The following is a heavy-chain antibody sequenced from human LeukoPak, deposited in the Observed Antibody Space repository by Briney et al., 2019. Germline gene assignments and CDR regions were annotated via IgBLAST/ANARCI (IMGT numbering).Heavy chain of an antibody. V-gene: IGHV3-21*05. CDR3: ARDYGDY. J-gene: IGHJ4*02. CDR1: GFTISYYK. D-gene: IGHD4-17*01. Sequence: GGSLRLSCAASGFTISYYKMNWVRQAPGKGLEWVSNISSSSSYIYYADSVKGRFTISRDNAKNSLYLQMNSLRAEDTAVYYCARDYGDYWGQGTLVTVSS. CDR2: ISSSSSYI.